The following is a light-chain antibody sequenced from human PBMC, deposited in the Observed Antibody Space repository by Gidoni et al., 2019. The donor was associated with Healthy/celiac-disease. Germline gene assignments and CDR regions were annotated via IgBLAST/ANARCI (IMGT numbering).Light chain of an antibody. CDR1: QSISSW. V-gene: IGKV1-5*03. Sequence: DIQMTQSPSTLSASVGDRVTITCRASQSISSWLALYQQKPGKTPKLLNYKAASLESGVPSRFSGSGSWTEFTLTISSLQPDDFATYYCQQYNSYSITFGPGTKVDIK. J-gene: IGKJ3*01. CDR2: KAA. CDR3: QQYNSYSIT.